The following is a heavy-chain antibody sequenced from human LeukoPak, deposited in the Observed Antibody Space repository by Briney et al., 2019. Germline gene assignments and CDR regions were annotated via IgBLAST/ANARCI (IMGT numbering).Heavy chain of an antibody. J-gene: IGHJ4*02. D-gene: IGHD1-26*01. CDR1: GFTFSDYA. CDR2: IRADGATT. V-gene: IGHV3-43*02. CDR3: ARDNTGSYEY. Sequence: GGSLRLSCAGPGFTFSDYAMSWVRQAPGKGLEWVSLIRADGATTRYTDSVKGRFTISRDNSKDSLYLQMNSLRTEDTALYYCARDNTGSYEYWGQGTLVTVSP.